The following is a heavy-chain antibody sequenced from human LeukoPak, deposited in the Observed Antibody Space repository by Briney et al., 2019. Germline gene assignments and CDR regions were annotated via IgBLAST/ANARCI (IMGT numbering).Heavy chain of an antibody. Sequence: GGSLRLSCAASGFTLSSYSMSWVRQAPGKGPEWISYLSGSGSTIYYADSVKGRFTISRDNANNSLYLQTNSLRADDTAIYYCARDVTYYYDSSTYSLDYWGQGTLVTVSS. V-gene: IGHV3-48*01. CDR2: LSGSGSTI. D-gene: IGHD3-22*01. CDR1: GFTLSSYS. CDR3: ARDVTYYYDSSTYSLDY. J-gene: IGHJ4*02.